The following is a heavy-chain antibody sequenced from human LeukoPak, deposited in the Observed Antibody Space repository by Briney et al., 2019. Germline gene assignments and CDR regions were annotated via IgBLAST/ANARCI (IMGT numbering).Heavy chain of an antibody. J-gene: IGHJ4*02. V-gene: IGHV3-23*01. D-gene: IGHD5-12*01. CDR3: AKVRSIVATRGYFDY. Sequence: GGSLRLSCAASGFTFSSYGMSWVRQAPGKGLEWVSGISGSGGSTYYADSVKGRFTISRDNSKNTLYLQMNSLRAEDTAVYYCAKVRSIVATRGYFDYWGQGTLVTVSS. CDR2: ISGSGGST. CDR1: GFTFSSYG.